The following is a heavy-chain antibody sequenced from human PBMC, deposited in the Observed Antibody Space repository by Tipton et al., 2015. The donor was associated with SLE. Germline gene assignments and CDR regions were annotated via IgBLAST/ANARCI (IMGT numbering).Heavy chain of an antibody. CDR1: GRNFDDYT. J-gene: IGHJ4*02. D-gene: IGHD6-13*01. CDR2: ISWDGGST. CDR3: AKDMYSSSCLDY. Sequence: GALRLSCAEYGRNFDDYTMHWVRQAPGKGLEWVSLISWDGGSTYYADSVKGRFTISRDNSKNSLYLQMNSLRTEDTALYYCAKDMYSSSCLDYWGQGTLVTVSS. V-gene: IGHV3-43*01.